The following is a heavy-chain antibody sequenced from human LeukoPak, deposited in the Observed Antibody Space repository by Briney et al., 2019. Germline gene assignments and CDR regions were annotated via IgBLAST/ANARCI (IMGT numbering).Heavy chain of an antibody. D-gene: IGHD2-2*01. CDR2: IYSGGST. Sequence: LPGGSLRLSCAASGFTVSSNYMSWVRQAPGKGLEWVSVIYSGGSTYYADSVKGRFTISRHNSKNTLYLQMNSLRAEDTAVYYCARSYCDRTTCYGMDLWGQGTTVTVSS. CDR1: GFTVSSNY. V-gene: IGHV3-53*04. J-gene: IGHJ6*02. CDR3: ARSYCDRTTCYGMDL.